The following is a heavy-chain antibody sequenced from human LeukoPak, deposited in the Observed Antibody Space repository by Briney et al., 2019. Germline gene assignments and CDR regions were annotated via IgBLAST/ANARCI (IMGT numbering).Heavy chain of an antibody. Sequence: SETLSLTCTVSGGSISSCSYYWGWIRQPPGKGLEWIAYIYYSGSTYYNPSLKSRVTISVDTSKNQFSLKLSSVTAADTAVYYCARSSNDYYHFDLWGRGTLVTVSS. D-gene: IGHD3-22*01. CDR1: GGSISSCSYY. V-gene: IGHV4-39*01. J-gene: IGHJ2*01. CDR3: ARSSNDYYHFDL. CDR2: IYYSGST.